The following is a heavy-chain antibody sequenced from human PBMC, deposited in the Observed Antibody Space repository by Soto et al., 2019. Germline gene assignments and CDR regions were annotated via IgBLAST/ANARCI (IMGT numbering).Heavy chain of an antibody. CDR2: INHSGTS. CDR3: VRGQWLPRGEN. CDR1: GGSLNSYF. V-gene: IGHV4-34*01. Sequence: QVQLQQWGAGLLKPSETLSLTCVVYGGSLNSYFWTWIRQPPGKGLEWIGEINHSGTSNYNPSLKGRATISIDMSENQFSLRLTSVTDADTDVYYCVRGQWLPRGENWGQGTLVTVSS. J-gene: IGHJ4*02. D-gene: IGHD6-19*01.